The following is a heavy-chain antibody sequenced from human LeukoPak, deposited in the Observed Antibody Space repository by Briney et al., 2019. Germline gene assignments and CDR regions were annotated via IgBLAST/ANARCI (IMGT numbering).Heavy chain of an antibody. D-gene: IGHD1-26*01. J-gene: IGHJ3*02. Sequence: SETLSLTCTVSGGSIRSSYYYWGWIRQPPGKGLEWIGSIYDSGSTYYNPSLKSRVTISVDTSKNQFSLQLSSVTPEDTAMYYCARVDGGSYHRTFDIWGQGTMVTVSS. V-gene: IGHV4-39*01. CDR3: ARVDGGSYHRTFDI. CDR2: IYDSGST. CDR1: GGSIRSSYYY.